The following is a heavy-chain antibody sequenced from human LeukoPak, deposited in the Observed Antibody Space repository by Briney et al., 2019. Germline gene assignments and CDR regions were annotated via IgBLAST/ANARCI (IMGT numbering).Heavy chain of an antibody. D-gene: IGHD3-10*01. Sequence: PGGSLRLSCAASGFTFSSYAMSWVRQAPGKGLEWVSAISGSGGSTYYADSVKGRFTISRDNSKNTLYLQMNSLRAEDTAVYYCAKAKTYYYAPYYFDYWGQGTLVTVSS. J-gene: IGHJ4*02. CDR2: ISGSGGST. CDR1: GFTFSSYA. V-gene: IGHV3-23*01. CDR3: AKAKTYYYAPYYFDY.